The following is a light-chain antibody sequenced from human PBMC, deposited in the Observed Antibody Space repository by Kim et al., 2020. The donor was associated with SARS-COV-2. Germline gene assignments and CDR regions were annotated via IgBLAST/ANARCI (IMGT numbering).Light chain of an antibody. CDR2: GAS. CDR1: QSVSSRY. Sequence: GERSTHTGRASQSVSSRYLAWYQQKPGQGLRLLIYGASSRDTGIPDRFSGSGSGTDFTLTISRLEPEDFAVYYCQQYDSAFLTFGGGTKVDIK. CDR3: QQYDSAFLT. V-gene: IGKV3-20*01. J-gene: IGKJ4*01.